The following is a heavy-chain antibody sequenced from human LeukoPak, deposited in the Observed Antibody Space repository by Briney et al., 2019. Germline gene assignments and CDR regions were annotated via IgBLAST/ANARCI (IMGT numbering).Heavy chain of an antibody. D-gene: IGHD2-21*02. J-gene: IGHJ4*02. V-gene: IGHV4-59*01. Sequence: PSETLSLTCTVSGGSISSYYWSWLRQPPGKGLEWIGYIYYSGSTNYNPSLKSRVTISVDTSKNQFSLKLSSVTAADTAVYYCARGKYCGGNCYGGADYWGQGTLVTVSS. CDR2: IYYSGST. CDR3: ARGKYCGGNCYGGADY. CDR1: GGSISSYY.